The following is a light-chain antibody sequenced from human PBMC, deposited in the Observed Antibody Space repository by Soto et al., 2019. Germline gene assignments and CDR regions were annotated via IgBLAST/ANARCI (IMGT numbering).Light chain of an antibody. CDR2: NAS. V-gene: IGKV1-33*01. CDR3: QQYDSLPRT. Sequence: DIPMTQSPASLSASVGDRVTITCQASQDISVYLNWYQQKPGKAPKLLIYNASNLGTGDPSRFSGSVSGTVFTFNITSLQPEDLATYSCQQYDSLPRTFGQGTKLEI. CDR1: QDISVY. J-gene: IGKJ2*01.